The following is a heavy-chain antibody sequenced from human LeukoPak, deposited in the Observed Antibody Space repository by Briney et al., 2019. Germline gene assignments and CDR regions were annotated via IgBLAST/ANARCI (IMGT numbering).Heavy chain of an antibody. J-gene: IGHJ4*02. CDR2: IYTSGST. Sequence: SETLSLTCSVSGGSISRYYWSWIRQPAARGLEGIGRIYTSGSTDYTPSLKSRVTMSVNTSKNQFSLKLNSVTAADTAVYYCARDPSYSSGWYDYWGQGTLVTVSS. CDR3: ARDPSYSSGWYDY. D-gene: IGHD6-19*01. V-gene: IGHV4-4*07. CDR1: GGSISRYY.